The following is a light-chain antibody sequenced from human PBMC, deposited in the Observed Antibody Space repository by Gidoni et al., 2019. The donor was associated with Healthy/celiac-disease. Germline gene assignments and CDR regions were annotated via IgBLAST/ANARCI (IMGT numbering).Light chain of an antibody. J-gene: IGLJ3*02. Sequence: SVLPHPPSPSGTPGQRVTISCSGSSSNIGSNYVYWYQQPPGTAPKLLIYRNNPRPSGVPDRFSGSKSGTAAALAIRGLRSEDEADYYCEAGDDSLSGRVFGGGTKLTVL. V-gene: IGLV1-47*01. CDR3: EAGDDSLSGRV. CDR2: RNN. CDR1: SSNIGSNY.